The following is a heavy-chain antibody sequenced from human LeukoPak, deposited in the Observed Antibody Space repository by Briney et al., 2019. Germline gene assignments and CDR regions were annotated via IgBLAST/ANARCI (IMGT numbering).Heavy chain of an antibody. CDR2: INPSGGST. D-gene: IGHD3-3*01. CDR3: ARFTDYDFWSGPHAFDI. CDR1: GYTFTSYY. J-gene: IGHJ3*02. V-gene: IGHV1-46*01. Sequence: ASVKVSCKASGYTFTSYYMDWVRQAPGQGLEWMGIINPSGGSTSYAQKFQGRVTMTRDTSTSTVYMELSSLRSEDTAVYYCARFTDYDFWSGPHAFDIWGQGTMVTVSS.